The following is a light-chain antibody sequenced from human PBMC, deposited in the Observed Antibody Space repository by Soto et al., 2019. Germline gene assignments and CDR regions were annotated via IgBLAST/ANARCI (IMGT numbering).Light chain of an antibody. J-gene: IGKJ1*01. CDR3: QHYGSSPRT. CDR1: QSVTNS. Sequence: EIVLTQSPGTLSLSPGERATLSCRASQSVTNSLAWYQQKPGQAPRLLVYDASNRATGIPTRFSGSGSGTDFTLTISRLEPEDFAVYYCQHYGSSPRTFGQGTKVDIK. CDR2: DAS. V-gene: IGKV3-20*01.